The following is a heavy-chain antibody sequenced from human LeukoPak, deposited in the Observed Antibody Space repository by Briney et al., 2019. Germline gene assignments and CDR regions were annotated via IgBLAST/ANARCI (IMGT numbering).Heavy chain of an antibody. D-gene: IGHD4-11*01. V-gene: IGHV1-2*02. CDR3: ARDYSNYGFDP. J-gene: IGHJ5*02. CDR1: GYTFTGYY. Sequence: ASVKVSCKASGYTFTGYYMHWVRQAPRQGLEWMGWINPNSGGTNYAQKFQGRVTMTRDTSISTAYMELSRLRSEDTAVYYCARDYSNYGFDPWGQGTLVTVSS. CDR2: INPNSGGT.